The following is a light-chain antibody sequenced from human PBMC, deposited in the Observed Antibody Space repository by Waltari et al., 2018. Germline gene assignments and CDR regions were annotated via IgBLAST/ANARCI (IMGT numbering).Light chain of an antibody. V-gene: IGKV1-6*01. CDR3: LQDYTGYT. CDR1: QGIRND. J-gene: IGKJ2*01. CDR2: AAS. Sequence: AIQMTQSPSSLSASVGDRVTITCRASQGIRNDLGWYQQKPGKAPKLLIYAASSLQSGVPSRFSGSGSGTDFTLTISSLQPEDFATYYCLQDYTGYTFGQGTKLEIK.